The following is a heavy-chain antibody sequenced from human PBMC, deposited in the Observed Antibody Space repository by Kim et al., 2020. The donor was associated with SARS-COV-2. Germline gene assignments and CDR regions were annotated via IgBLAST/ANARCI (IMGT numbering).Heavy chain of an antibody. J-gene: IGHJ4*02. V-gene: IGHV3-11*06. CDR3: AGDGQWLVGACDY. Sequence: YADSVKGRFTISRDNAKNSLYLQMNSLRAEDTAVYYCAGDGQWLVGACDYWGQGTLVTVSS. D-gene: IGHD6-19*01.